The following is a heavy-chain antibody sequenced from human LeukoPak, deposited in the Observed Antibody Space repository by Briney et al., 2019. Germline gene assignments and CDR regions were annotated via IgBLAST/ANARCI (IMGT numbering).Heavy chain of an antibody. J-gene: IGHJ4*02. CDR3: ARGAPGLRDLPLFDY. Sequence: PSETLSLTGAVSGYSISSGYYWGWIRQPPGKGLEWIGSIYHSGSTYYNPSLKSRVTISVDTSKNQFSLKLSSVTAADTAVYYCARGAPGLRDLPLFDYWGQGTLVTVSS. D-gene: IGHD5-12*01. CDR2: IYHSGST. CDR1: GYSISSGYY. V-gene: IGHV4-38-2*01.